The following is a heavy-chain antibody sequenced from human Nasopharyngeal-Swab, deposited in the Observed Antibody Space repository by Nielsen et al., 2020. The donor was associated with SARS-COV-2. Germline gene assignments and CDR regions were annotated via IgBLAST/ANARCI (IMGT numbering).Heavy chain of an antibody. CDR1: GGSFSGYY. CDR2: INHSGST. Sequence: SETLSLTCAVYGGSFSGYYWSWIRQPTGKGLEWIGEINHSGSTNYNPSLKSRVTISVDTSKNQFSLKLSSVTAADTAVYYCARDSTKFRMYGTGAAHAFDIWGQGTMVTVSS. D-gene: IGHD2-15*01. CDR3: ARDSTKFRMYGTGAAHAFDI. J-gene: IGHJ3*02. V-gene: IGHV4-34*09.